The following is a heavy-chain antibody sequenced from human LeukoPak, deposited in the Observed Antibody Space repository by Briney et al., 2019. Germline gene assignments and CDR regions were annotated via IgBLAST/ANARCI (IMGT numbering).Heavy chain of an antibody. CDR3: AILVNWSPPPFDY. J-gene: IGHJ4*02. CDR2: INPNSGGT. D-gene: IGHD1-1*01. V-gene: IGHV1-2*02. Sequence: ASVKVSCKASGYTFTGYYMHWVRQAPGQGLEWMGWINPNSGGTNYAQKLQGRVTMTTDTSTSTAYMELTRLRSDDTAVYYCAILVNWSPPPFDYWGQGTLVTVSS. CDR1: GYTFTGYY.